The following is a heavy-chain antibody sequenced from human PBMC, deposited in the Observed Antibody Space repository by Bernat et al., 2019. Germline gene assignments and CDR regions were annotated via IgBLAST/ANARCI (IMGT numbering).Heavy chain of an antibody. CDR2: ISYDGSNK. CDR1: GFTFSSYA. D-gene: IGHD6-13*01. J-gene: IGHJ4*02. Sequence: QVQLVESGGGVVQPGRSLRLSCAASGFTFSSYAMHWVRQAPGKGLEGVAVISYDGSNKYSAASVKGRFTISRDNSKNTLYLQMNSLRAEDTAVYYCESTAAGLDYWGQGTLVTVSS. CDR3: ESTAAGLDY. V-gene: IGHV3-30-3*01.